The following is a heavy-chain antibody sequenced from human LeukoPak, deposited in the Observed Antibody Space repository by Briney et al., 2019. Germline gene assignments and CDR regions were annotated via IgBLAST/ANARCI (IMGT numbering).Heavy chain of an antibody. D-gene: IGHD3-22*01. CDR3: ARGVWSSRGMQYYFDY. CDR1: GYTFTSYA. CDR2: INAGNGNT. V-gene: IGHV1-3*01. Sequence: ASVKVSCKASGYTFTSYAMHWVRQAPGQRLEWMGWINAGNGNTKYPQKFQGRVTITRDTSASTAYMELSSLRSEDTALYYCARGVWSSRGMQYYFDYWGQGTLVTVSS. J-gene: IGHJ4*02.